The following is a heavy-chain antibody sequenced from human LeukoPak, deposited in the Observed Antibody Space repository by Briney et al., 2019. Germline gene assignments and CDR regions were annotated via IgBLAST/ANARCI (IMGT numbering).Heavy chain of an antibody. CDR2: INHSGST. V-gene: IGHV4-34*01. D-gene: IGHD1-14*01. Sequence: SETLSLTCAVYGGSFSGYYWSWIRQPPGKGLEWIGEINHSGSTNYNPSLKSRVTISVDTSKNRFSLKLSSVTAADTAVYYCARAEKVERATLTFNWVRPERRYYSGLDVWGQGSAVIVSS. J-gene: IGHJ6*02. CDR1: GGSFSGYY. CDR3: ARAEKVERATLTFNWVRPERRYYSGLDV.